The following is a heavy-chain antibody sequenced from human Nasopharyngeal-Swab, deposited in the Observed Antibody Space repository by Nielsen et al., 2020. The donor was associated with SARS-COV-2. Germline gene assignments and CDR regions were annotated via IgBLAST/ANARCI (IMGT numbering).Heavy chain of an antibody. Sequence: GGPLRPSCAASGFTFDDYAMSWVRQPPGKGLEWFPIISGSGDTTYYAASVKDRFTISRDNSKNTLYLQTNSLRVEDTAVYYCAKAPYLRGLDVWGQGTTVTVSS. V-gene: IGHV3-23*01. J-gene: IGHJ6*02. CDR2: ISGSGDTT. CDR3: AKAPYLRGLDV. D-gene: IGHD2-21*01. CDR1: GFTFDDYA.